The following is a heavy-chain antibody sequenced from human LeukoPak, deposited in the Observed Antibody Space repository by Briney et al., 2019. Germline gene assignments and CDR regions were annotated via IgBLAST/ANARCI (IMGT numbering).Heavy chain of an antibody. V-gene: IGHV3-7*01. CDR1: GFTFSSYW. CDR3: ARDATGYSYGGYDY. Sequence: PGGSLRLSCAASGFTFSSYWMSWVRQAPGKGLEWVANIKQDGSEKYYVDSVKGRFTISRDNAKNSLYLQMNSLRAEDTAVYYCARDATGYSYGGYDYWGQGTLVTVSS. CDR2: IKQDGSEK. D-gene: IGHD5-18*01. J-gene: IGHJ4*02.